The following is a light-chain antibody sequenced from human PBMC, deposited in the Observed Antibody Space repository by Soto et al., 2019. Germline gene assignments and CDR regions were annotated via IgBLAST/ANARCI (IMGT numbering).Light chain of an antibody. J-gene: IGLJ1*01. CDR3: ISYTAGSTPYV. CDR1: SSDVGVYNY. Sequence: QSALTQPASVSGSPGQSITISCTGTSSDVGVYNYVSWFQQYPGKAPKLIVYDVTRPSGVSNRFSGYKSGNTASLTISGLQAEDEADYYCISYTAGSTPYVFGTGTKLTVL. CDR2: DVT. V-gene: IGLV2-14*03.